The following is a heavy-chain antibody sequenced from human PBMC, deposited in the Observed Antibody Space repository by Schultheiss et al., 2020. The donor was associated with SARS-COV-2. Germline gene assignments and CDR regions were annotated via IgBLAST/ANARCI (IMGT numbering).Heavy chain of an antibody. V-gene: IGHV4-34*01. J-gene: IGHJ4*01. D-gene: IGHD6-19*01. Sequence: SETLSLTCAVYGGSFSGYYWGWIRQPPGKGLEWIGSIYYSGSTNYNPSLKSRVTISVDTSKNQFSLKLTSVTAADTAVYYCARPGIGWETYYFDLWGQGTLVTVSS. CDR3: ARPGIGWETYYFDL. CDR1: GGSFSGYY. CDR2: IYYSGST.